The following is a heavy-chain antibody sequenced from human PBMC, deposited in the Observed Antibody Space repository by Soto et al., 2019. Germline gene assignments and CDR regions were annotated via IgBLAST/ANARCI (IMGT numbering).Heavy chain of an antibody. CDR3: ARDIVVVVAATLSYYYGMDV. CDR1: GYTFTSYY. Sequence: ASVKVSCKASGYTFTSYYMHWVRQAPGQGLEWMGIINPSGGSTSYAQKFQGRVTMTRDTSTSTVYMELSSLRSEDTAVYYCARDIVVVVAATLSYYYGMDVWGQGTTVTVSS. CDR2: INPSGGST. D-gene: IGHD2-15*01. J-gene: IGHJ6*02. V-gene: IGHV1-46*01.